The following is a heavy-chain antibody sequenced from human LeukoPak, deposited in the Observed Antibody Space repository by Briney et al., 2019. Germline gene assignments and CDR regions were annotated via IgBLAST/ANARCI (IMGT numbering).Heavy chain of an antibody. J-gene: IGHJ3*02. D-gene: IGHD2-15*01. CDR1: GFTFSSYA. Sequence: GGSLRLSCAASGFTFSSYAMHWVRQAPGKGLEWVAVISYDGSNKYYADSVKGRFTISRDNSKNTLYLQMNSLRAEDTAVYYCARDPRQGFAAFDIWGQGTMVTVSS. CDR2: ISYDGSNK. V-gene: IGHV3-30*04. CDR3: ARDPRQGFAAFDI.